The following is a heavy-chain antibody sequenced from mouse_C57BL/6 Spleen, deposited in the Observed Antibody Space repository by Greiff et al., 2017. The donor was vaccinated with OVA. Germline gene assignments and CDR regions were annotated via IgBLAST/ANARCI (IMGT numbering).Heavy chain of an antibody. V-gene: IGHV3-1*01. D-gene: IGHD2-3*01. CDR2: ISYSGST. CDR3: ARGGVYDGYPFDY. J-gene: IGHJ2*01. CDR1: GYSITSGYD. Sequence: EVQLKESGPGMVKPSQSLSLTCTVTGYSITSGYDWHWIRHFPGNKLEWMGYISYSGSTNYNPSLKSRISITHDTSKNHFFLKLNSVTTEDTATYYCARGGVYDGYPFDYWGQGTTLTVSS.